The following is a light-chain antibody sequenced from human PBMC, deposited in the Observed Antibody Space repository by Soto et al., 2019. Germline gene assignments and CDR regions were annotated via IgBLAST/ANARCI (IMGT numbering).Light chain of an antibody. J-gene: IGKJ1*01. V-gene: IGKV3-15*01. CDR1: QSVSSS. CDR3: QQHSHWPPWT. Sequence: DMVMTQSPATLSVSPGERATLSCRASQSVSSSLAWYQQKPGRSPRLLIYGASTRAIGIPARFSGSGSGTEFTLTISSLQSEDFAVYYCQQHSHWPPWTFGQGTKV. CDR2: GAS.